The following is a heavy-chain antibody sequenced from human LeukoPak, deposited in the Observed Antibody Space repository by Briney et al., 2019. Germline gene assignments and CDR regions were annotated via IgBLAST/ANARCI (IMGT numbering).Heavy chain of an antibody. CDR2: ISYDGSNK. Sequence: PGGSLRLSCAASGFIFSTYGMSWVRQAPGKGLEWVAVISYDGSNKYYADSVKGRFTISRDNSEHTLYLEMNSLRGEDTAMYYCAKDPGYTYGYSFDYWGQGTLVTVSS. CDR1: GFIFSTYG. CDR3: AKDPGYTYGYSFDY. D-gene: IGHD5-18*01. V-gene: IGHV3-30*18. J-gene: IGHJ4*02.